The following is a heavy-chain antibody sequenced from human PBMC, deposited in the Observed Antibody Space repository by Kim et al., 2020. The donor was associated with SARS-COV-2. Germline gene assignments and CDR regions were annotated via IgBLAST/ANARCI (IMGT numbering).Heavy chain of an antibody. CDR2: ISSSASYT. D-gene: IGHD3-16*01. J-gene: IGHJ4*02. CDR1: GFTFSDYY. Sequence: GGSLRLSCAASGFTFSDYYMSWLRQAPGKGLEWIAYISSSASYTEYADSVKGRFTISRDNAKNSLFLQMNSLRAEDTAVYYCARDFWGPDYWGQGTLVTVSS. CDR3: ARDFWGPDY. V-gene: IGHV3-11*05.